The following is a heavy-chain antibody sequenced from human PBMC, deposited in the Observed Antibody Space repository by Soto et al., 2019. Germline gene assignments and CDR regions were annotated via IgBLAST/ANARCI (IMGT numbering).Heavy chain of an antibody. CDR1: GFTFNTNS. CDR3: AKPDGATYNFRY. D-gene: IGHD1-1*01. V-gene: IGHV3-23*01. CDR2: ISSSGGST. Sequence: SGGSLVQPGGSLRLSCAASGFTFNTNSMSWVRQAPGKGLEWVSAISSSGGSTYYADSVKGRFIISRDNSQNTLYLQMNSLRAEDTAVYYCAKPDGATYNFRYWGQGTLVTVSS. J-gene: IGHJ4*02.